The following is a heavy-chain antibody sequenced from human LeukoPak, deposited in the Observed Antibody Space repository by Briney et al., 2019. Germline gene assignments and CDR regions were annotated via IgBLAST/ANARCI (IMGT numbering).Heavy chain of an antibody. CDR1: GGPISSSSYY. CDR2: IYYSGST. CDR3: ARGTSGNYYYYMDV. D-gene: IGHD1-14*01. V-gene: IGHV4-39*07. J-gene: IGHJ6*03. Sequence: SETLSLTCTVSGGPISSSSYYWGWIRQPPGKGLEWIGSIYYSGSTYYNPSLKSRVTISVDTSKNQFSLKLSSVTAADTAVYYCARGTSGNYYYYMDVWGKGTTVTVSS.